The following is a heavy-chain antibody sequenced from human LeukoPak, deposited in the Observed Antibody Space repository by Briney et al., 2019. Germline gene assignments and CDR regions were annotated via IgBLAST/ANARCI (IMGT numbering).Heavy chain of an antibody. CDR1: GFTFSSYS. Sequence: PGGSLRLSCAASGFTFSSYSMNWVRQAPGKGLEWVSYISSSSSTIYYADSVKGRFTISRDNAKNSLYLQMNSLRAEDTAVYYCAREGGLYYYDSSGYYRNDAFDIWGQGTMVTVSS. CDR2: ISSSSSTI. V-gene: IGHV3-48*04. CDR3: AREGGLYYYDSSGYYRNDAFDI. D-gene: IGHD3-22*01. J-gene: IGHJ3*02.